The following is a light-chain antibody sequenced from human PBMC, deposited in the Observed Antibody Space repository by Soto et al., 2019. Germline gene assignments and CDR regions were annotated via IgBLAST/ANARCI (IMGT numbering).Light chain of an antibody. CDR2: SAS. V-gene: IGKV1-9*01. CDR1: QGITSY. J-gene: IGKJ5*01. CDR3: KKYDNLPFT. Sequence: TQLNHSPSSLSASVGDRSTITSRASQGITSYLAWYQQRPGKAHRLLIYSASSLQSGVPSRFSGSGYGTDFSLTISNLQPEDFATYYCKKYDNLPFTVGQGTRLEIK.